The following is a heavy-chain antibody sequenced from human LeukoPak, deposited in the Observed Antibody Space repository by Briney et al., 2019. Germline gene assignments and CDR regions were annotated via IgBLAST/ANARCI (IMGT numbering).Heavy chain of an antibody. CDR2: IYHSGST. J-gene: IGHJ4*02. CDR1: GYSISSGYY. V-gene: IGHV4-38-2*02. CDR3: ASTTLRTGY. Sequence: SETLSLTCTVSGYSISSGYYWGWIRQPPRKGLEWIGSIYHSGSTYYNPSLRSRVTISINTSNSQFSLKVTSVTAADTAVYYCASTTLRTGYWGQGTLVTVSS. D-gene: IGHD1-1*01.